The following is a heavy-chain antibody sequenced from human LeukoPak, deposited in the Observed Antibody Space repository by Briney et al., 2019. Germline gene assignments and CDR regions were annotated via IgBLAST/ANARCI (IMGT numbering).Heavy chain of an antibody. CDR3: AKSYQLLSYFDY. V-gene: IGHV1-46*01. CDR2: INPSGGST. D-gene: IGHD2-2*01. J-gene: IGHJ4*02. Sequence: ASVKVSCKASGYTFTSYYMHWVRQAPGQGLEWMGIINPSGGSTSYAQKFQGRVTMTRDTSISTAYMELSRLRSDDTAVYYCAKSYQLLSYFDYWGQGTLVTVSS. CDR1: GYTFTSYY.